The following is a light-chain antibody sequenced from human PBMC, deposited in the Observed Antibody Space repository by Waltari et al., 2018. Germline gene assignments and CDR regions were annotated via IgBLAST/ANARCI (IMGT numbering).Light chain of an antibody. CDR2: DVS. Sequence: QSALTQPRSVSGSPGQSVTISCTGTSSDVGGYNYVSWYQQHPGKAPKRMIFDVSKRPSGVPDRLSGAKSCNTASLTISGVQAEDEADYYCCSYAGSYTPVVFGGGTKLTVL. J-gene: IGLJ2*01. CDR1: SSDVGGYNY. CDR3: CSYAGSYTPVV. V-gene: IGLV2-11*01.